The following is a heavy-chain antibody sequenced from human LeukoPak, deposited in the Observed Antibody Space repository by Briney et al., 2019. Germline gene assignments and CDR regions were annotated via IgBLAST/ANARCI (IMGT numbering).Heavy chain of an antibody. CDR2: IFYTGTT. J-gene: IGHJ5*02. D-gene: IGHD3-10*01. V-gene: IGHV4-59*13. Sequence: SETLSLTCTVSGGTINSYYWSWIRQPPGEGLEWIGYIFYTGTTNYNPSLKSRVTISLDTSKNQFSLKLSSVTAADTAVYYCARKTSAWFGPWGQGTLVTVSS. CDR1: GGTINSYY. CDR3: ARKTSAWFGP.